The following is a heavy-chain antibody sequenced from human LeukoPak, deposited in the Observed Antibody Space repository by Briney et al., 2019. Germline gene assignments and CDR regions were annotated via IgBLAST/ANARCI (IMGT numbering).Heavy chain of an antibody. D-gene: IGHD3-22*01. CDR2: INPNSGGT. CDR3: ARTPRYYDSSGSLDY. Sequence: VASVKVSCKASGYTFTGYYVHWVRQAPGQGLEWMGWINPNSGGTNYAQKFQGRVTMTRDTSISTAYMELSRLRSDDTAVYYCARTPRYYDSSGSLDYWGQGTLVTVSS. V-gene: IGHV1-2*02. J-gene: IGHJ4*02. CDR1: GYTFTGYY.